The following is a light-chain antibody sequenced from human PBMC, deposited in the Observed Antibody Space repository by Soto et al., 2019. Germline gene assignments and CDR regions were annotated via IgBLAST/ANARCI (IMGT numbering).Light chain of an antibody. CDR3: SSYAGSSIWV. CDR1: SSDVGAYNY. J-gene: IGLJ3*02. V-gene: IGLV2-8*01. Sequence: QSALTQPPSASGSPGQSVTISCTGTSSDVGAYNYVSWYQQHPVKAPKLMIYDVSKRPSGVPDRFSGSKSGNMASLTVSGLQAEDEADFYCSSYAGSSIWVFGGGTQLTVL. CDR2: DVS.